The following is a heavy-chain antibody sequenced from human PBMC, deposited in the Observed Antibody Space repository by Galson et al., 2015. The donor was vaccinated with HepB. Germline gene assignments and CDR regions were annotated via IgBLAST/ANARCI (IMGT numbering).Heavy chain of an antibody. CDR1: GFTVSSNY. D-gene: IGHD3-22*01. J-gene: IGHJ4*02. V-gene: IGHV3-66*01. Sequence: LRLSCAASGFTVSSNYMSWVRQAPGKGLEWVSVIYSGDTTYYADSVKGRFTISRDNSKNTLYLQMNSLRADDTAVYYCARIVVAYGDYWGQGTLVTVSS. CDR2: IYSGDTT. CDR3: ARIVVAYGDY.